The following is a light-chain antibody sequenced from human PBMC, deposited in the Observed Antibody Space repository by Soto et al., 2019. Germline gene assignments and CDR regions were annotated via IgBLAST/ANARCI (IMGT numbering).Light chain of an antibody. CDR3: CSWAGSNTFYF. CDR2: EVS. Sequence: QSALTQPASVSGSPGQSITISCTGTSSDVGSYNLVSWYQQLPGKAPKLIIYEVSKRPSGVSNRFSGSKSGNTASLTISGLQAEHEADYYCCSWAGSNTFYFFGTGTKLTVL. J-gene: IGLJ1*01. CDR1: SSDVGSYNL. V-gene: IGLV2-23*02.